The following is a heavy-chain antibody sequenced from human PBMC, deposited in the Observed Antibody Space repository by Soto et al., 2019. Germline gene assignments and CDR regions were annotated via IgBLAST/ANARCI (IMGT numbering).Heavy chain of an antibody. CDR3: ARGGAVVVVAATLDYYYYGMDV. D-gene: IGHD2-15*01. CDR2: TYYRSKWHN. V-gene: IGHV6-1*01. Sequence: SQTLSLTCAISGDSVSSNSAAWNWIRQSPSRGLEWLGRTYYRSKWHNDYAVSVKSRITINPDTSKNQFSLQLNSVTPEDTAVYYCARGGAVVVVAATLDYYYYGMDVWGQGTTVTVSS. CDR1: GDSVSSNSAA. J-gene: IGHJ6*02.